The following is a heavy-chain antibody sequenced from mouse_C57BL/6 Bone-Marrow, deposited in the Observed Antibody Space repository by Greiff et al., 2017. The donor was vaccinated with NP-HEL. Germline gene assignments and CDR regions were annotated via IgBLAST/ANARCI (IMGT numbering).Heavy chain of an antibody. CDR2: IWTGGGT. V-gene: IGHV2-9-1*01. CDR3: VRNWDSSPYYFEY. D-gene: IGHD3-3*01. CDR1: GFSLTSYA. J-gene: IGHJ2*01. Sequence: VQLKESGPGLVAPSQSLSITCTVSGFSLTSYAISWVRQPPGKGLEWLGVIWTGGGTNYNSALKSRLSISKDNSKSQVFLKMNSLQTDDTARYXCVRNWDSSPYYFEYWGQGTTLTVSS.